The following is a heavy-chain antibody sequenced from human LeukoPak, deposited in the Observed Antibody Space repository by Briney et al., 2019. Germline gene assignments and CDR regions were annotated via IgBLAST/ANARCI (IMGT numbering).Heavy chain of an antibody. J-gene: IGHJ1*01. V-gene: IGHV4-59*08. Sequence: SQTLSLTCTVSGGSISSYYWSWIRQPPGKGLEWIGSIHYSGSTTYNPSLKSRVTISVDTSKNQFSLKLTSATAADTAVYYCARLPRGTQPPEYFQQWGQGTLVTVSS. CDR3: ARLPRGTQPPEYFQQ. CDR1: GGSISSYY. CDR2: IHYSGST. D-gene: IGHD1-1*01.